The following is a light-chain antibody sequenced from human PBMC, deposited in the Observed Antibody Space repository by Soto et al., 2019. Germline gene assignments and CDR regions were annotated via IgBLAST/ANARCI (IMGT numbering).Light chain of an antibody. CDR2: DVS. CDR3: SSYSSSITLA. J-gene: IGLJ2*01. Sequence: QSALTQPASVSGSPGQSITISCTGTSSDVGSYNYVSWYQHHPGKAPKLMIYDVSNRPSGVSNRFSGSKSGNTASLTISGLQAEDEADYYCSSYSSSITLAFGGRTKLTVL. V-gene: IGLV2-14*03. CDR1: SSDVGSYNY.